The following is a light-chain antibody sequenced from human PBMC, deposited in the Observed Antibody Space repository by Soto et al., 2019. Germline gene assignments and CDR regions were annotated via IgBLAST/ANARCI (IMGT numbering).Light chain of an antibody. CDR2: WAS. CDR1: QSVLNTSKNKNS. CDR3: QEYFDTPLR. Sequence: LINQPPGYLAVSLGERATINCKSSQSVLNTSKNKNSLAWYQQKPGQPPKLLIYWASTRESGVPDRFSCSGSGTDFALTISCLQAEDMAVYNCQEYFDTPLRFGQGTKVDI. V-gene: IGKV4-1*01. J-gene: IGKJ1*01.